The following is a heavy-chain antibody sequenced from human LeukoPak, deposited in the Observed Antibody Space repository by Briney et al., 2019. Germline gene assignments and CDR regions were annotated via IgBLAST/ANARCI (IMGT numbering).Heavy chain of an antibody. V-gene: IGHV3-7*01. CDR1: GFTFSPYR. J-gene: IGHJ4*02. D-gene: IGHD3-16*01. CDR2: IKEDGSVR. Sequence: GGSLRLSCAASGFTFSPYRMNWVRQAPGKGLEWLASIKEDGSVRYYLDSVKGRFTISRDNAKNSLSLQVNGLRVEDTAVYYCASLSWVPEYWGQGTRVSVSS. CDR3: ASLSWVPEY.